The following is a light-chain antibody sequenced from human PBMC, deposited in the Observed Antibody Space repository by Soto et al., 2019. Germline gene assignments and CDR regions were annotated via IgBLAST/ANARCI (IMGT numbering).Light chain of an antibody. CDR1: SSDVGGYNY. Sequence: QSVLTQPASVSGSPGQSITISCTGTSSDVGGYNYVSWYQQHPGKAPKLMIYDVSNRPSGVSNRFSGSKSGNTASLTISGLQAEDEADXYCSCHTSSSNLVFGTGTKVTVL. CDR2: DVS. J-gene: IGLJ1*01. CDR3: SCHTSSSNLV. V-gene: IGLV2-14*01.